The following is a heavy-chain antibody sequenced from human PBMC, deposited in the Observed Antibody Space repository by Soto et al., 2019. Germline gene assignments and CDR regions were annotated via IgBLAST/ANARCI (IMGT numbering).Heavy chain of an antibody. V-gene: IGHV3-11*01. D-gene: IGHD3-9*01. CDR3: ARAGYDILTGYLPYYYYMDV. Sequence: PGGSLRLSCAASGFTFSDYYMSWIRQAPGKGLEWVSYISSSGSTIYYADSVKGRFTISRDNAKNSLYLQMNSLRAEDTAVYYCARAGYDILTGYLPYYYYMDVWGKGTTVTVSS. CDR1: GFTFSDYY. CDR2: ISSSGSTI. J-gene: IGHJ6*03.